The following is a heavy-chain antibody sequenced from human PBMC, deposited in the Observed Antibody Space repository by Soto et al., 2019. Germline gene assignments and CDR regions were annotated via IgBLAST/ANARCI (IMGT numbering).Heavy chain of an antibody. D-gene: IGHD5-18*01. CDR1: GGTFNTYG. Sequence: SVKVSCKAYGGTFNTYGITWVRQAPGQGLEWMGGFIPIFGTSNYAQKFQGRLSISADDPTSTAYMELSSLRSDDTAIYYCARCGRYVDTACEGYWGQGTLVTVSS. V-gene: IGHV1-69*13. J-gene: IGHJ4*02. CDR3: ARCGRYVDTACEGY. CDR2: FIPIFGTS.